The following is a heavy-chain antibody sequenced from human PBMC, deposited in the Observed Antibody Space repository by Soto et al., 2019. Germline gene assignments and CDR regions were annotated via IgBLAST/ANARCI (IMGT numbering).Heavy chain of an antibody. J-gene: IGHJ5*02. V-gene: IGHV4-4*07. D-gene: IGHD1-1*01. CDR2: IYATGTT. Sequence: SETLSLTCTVSGASISGFYWSWIRKSAGKGLEWIGRIYATGTTDYNPSPKSRVMMSVDTSKKQFSLKLRSVTAADTAVYYCVRDGTKTLRDWIDPWGQGISVTVSS. CDR3: VRDGTKTLRDWIDP. CDR1: GASISGFY.